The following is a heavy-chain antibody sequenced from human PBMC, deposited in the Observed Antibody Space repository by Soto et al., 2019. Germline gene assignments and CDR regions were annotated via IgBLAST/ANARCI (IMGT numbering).Heavy chain of an antibody. CDR1: GYSFTSYW. V-gene: IGHV5-51*01. Sequence: GESLKISCKGSGYSFTSYWIGWVRQMPGKGLEWMGIIYPGDSDTKYSPSFQGQVTISADKSISTAYLQWSSLKASDTAMYYCARCDSSGYYYFDYFDYWGQGTLVTVSS. CDR2: IYPGDSDT. D-gene: IGHD3-22*01. J-gene: IGHJ4*02. CDR3: ARCDSSGYYYFDYFDY.